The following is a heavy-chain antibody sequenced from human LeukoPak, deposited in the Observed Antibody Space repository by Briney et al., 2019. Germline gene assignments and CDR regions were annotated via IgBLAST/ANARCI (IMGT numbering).Heavy chain of an antibody. J-gene: IGHJ4*02. V-gene: IGHV3-21*01. CDR3: ASDARWLQPKCYFDY. CDR1: GFTFSSYS. Sequence: GGSLRRSCAASGFTFSSYSMNWVRQAPGKGLEWVSSISSSSSYIYYADSVKGRFTISRDNAKNSLYLQMNSLRAEDTAVYYCASDARWLQPKCYFDYWGQGTLVTVSS. CDR2: ISSSSSYI. D-gene: IGHD5-24*01.